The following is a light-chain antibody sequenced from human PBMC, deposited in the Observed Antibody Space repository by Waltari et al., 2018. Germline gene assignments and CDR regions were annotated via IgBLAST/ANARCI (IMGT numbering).Light chain of an antibody. Sequence: EMVLKQSPGTLSLYTGERETIDCRATQPVSSTYLAWYQQKPCQAPRLLIYDASIRATGIPDRFSGSGSGTDFTLIISGLEPEDFAVYYCQHYGSSPWTFGQGTKVEIK. J-gene: IGKJ1*01. CDR3: QHYGSSPWT. CDR2: DAS. V-gene: IGKV3-20*01. CDR1: QPVSSTY.